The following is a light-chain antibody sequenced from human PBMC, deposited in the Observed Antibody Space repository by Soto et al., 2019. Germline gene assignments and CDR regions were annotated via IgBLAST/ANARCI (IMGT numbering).Light chain of an antibody. J-gene: IGKJ4*01. Sequence: EIVLTQSPGTLSLSVGERDTLSCRASQSVSSYLAWYQQTPGQAPTLLIYDTSNRATGTPDRFSGSGSGTDFTLTISRLEPEDFTVYYCQQYGSSPLTFGGGTTVEIK. V-gene: IGKV3-20*01. CDR2: DTS. CDR3: QQYGSSPLT. CDR1: QSVSSY.